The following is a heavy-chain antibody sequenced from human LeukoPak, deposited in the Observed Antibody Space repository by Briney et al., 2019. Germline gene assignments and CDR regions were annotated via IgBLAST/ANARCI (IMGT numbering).Heavy chain of an antibody. V-gene: IGHV3-23*01. D-gene: IGHD3-3*01. CDR1: GFTCSSYG. Sequence: GGSLRLSCAASGFTCSSYGMNWVRQAPGKGLEWVSGIGVGGTTYYPDSVKGRFTISRDTPKNTLYLQMNSLRAEDTAVYYGAKTQGYHDCWGQGTLVTVPS. CDR3: AKTQGYHDC. CDR2: IGVGGTT. J-gene: IGHJ4*02.